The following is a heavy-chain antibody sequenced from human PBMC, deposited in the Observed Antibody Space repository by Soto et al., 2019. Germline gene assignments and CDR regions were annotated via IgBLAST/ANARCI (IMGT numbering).Heavy chain of an antibody. Sequence: EVQLVESGGGLVQPGGSLRLSCAASGFTVSSNYMSWVRQAPGKGLEWVSVIYSGGSTYYADSVKGRFTISRDNSKNTLYLQMNSLRAEDTAVYYCAREAGYSSRWFDYWGQGTLVTVSS. D-gene: IGHD6-13*01. CDR3: AREAGYSSRWFDY. CDR1: GFTVSSNY. J-gene: IGHJ4*02. CDR2: IYSGGST. V-gene: IGHV3-66*01.